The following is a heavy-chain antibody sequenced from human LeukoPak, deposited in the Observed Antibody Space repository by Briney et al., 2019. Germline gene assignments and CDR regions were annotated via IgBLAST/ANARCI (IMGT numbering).Heavy chain of an antibody. CDR1: GYTFTNYG. Sequence: ASVKVSCKTSGYTFTNYGMHWVRQMPGKGLEWMGIIYPGDSDTRYSPSFQGQVTISADKSISTAYLQWSSLKASDTAMYYCARELDSSGYSFDYWGQGTLVTVSS. D-gene: IGHD3-22*01. CDR2: IYPGDSDT. CDR3: ARELDSSGYSFDY. J-gene: IGHJ4*02. V-gene: IGHV5-51*01.